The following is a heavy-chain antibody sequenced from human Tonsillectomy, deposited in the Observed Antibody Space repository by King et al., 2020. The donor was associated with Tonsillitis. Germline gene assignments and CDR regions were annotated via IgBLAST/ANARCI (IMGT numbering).Heavy chain of an antibody. CDR2: ISWNSGSI. J-gene: IGHJ4*02. D-gene: IGHD3-10*01. CDR3: AKYIYGSDY. CDR1: GFTFDDYA. Sequence: VQLVESGGGLVQPGRSLRLSCAASGFTFDDYAMHWVRHAPGKGLEWVSGISWNSGSIGYADSVKGRFTISRDNAKNSLYLQMNSLSAEDTALYYCAKYIYGSDYWGQGTLVTVSS. V-gene: IGHV3-9*01.